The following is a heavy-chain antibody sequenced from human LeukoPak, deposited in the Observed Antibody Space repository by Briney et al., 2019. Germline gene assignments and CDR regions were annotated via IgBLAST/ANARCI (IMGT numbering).Heavy chain of an antibody. V-gene: IGHV4-39*01. J-gene: IGHJ4*02. CDR1: GGSISSTGYY. Sequence: SETLSLTCTVSGGSISSTGYYWGWIRQPRGKGLEWIGSIYYGGSTYYNPSLKSRLTISEDTSKNQFSLKLSSVTAADTAVYFCASADYPGPYSLEYWGQGTLVTVSS. D-gene: IGHD2-15*01. CDR2: IYYGGST. CDR3: ASADYPGPYSLEY.